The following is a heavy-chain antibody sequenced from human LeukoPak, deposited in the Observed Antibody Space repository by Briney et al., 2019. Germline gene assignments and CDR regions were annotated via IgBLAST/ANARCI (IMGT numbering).Heavy chain of an antibody. CDR1: GYTFTGYY. D-gene: IGHD5-18*01. J-gene: IGHJ4*02. CDR2: INPNSGGT. CDR3: ARVGSSYGLNFDY. Sequence: ASVKVSCKASGYTFTGYYMHWVRQAPGQGLEWMGWINPNSGGTNYAQKFQGRVTMTRDTSISTAYMELSRLRTDDTAVYYCARVGSSYGLNFDYWGQGTLVTVSS. V-gene: IGHV1-2*02.